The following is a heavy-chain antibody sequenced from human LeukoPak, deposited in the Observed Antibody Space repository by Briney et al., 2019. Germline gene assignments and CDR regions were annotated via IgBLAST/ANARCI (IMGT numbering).Heavy chain of an antibody. CDR1: GYTFTGYY. CDR3: ARAPRYSGSYNPRWFDP. V-gene: IGHV1-2*02. J-gene: IGHJ5*02. D-gene: IGHD1-26*01. CDR2: INPNSGGT. Sequence: ASVKVSCKASGYTFTGYYMHWVRQAPGQGVEWMGWINPNSGGTNYAQKFQGRVTMTRDTSISTAYMELSRLRSDDTAVYYCARAPRYSGSYNPRWFDPWGQGTLVTVSS.